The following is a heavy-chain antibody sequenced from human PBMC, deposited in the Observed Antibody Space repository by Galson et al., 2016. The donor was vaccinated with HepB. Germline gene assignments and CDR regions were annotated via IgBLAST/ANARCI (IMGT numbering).Heavy chain of an antibody. CDR3: ARADRYGSGSYNVY. D-gene: IGHD3-10*01. Sequence: SVKVSCKASGYTFITYGFTWVRQAPGQGLEWMGWINPSNGHTNYAQILQGRLSLTTDTSTSTAYMEVSSLRSDDTAVYYCARADRYGSGSYNVYRGQGTLVTVSS. CDR1: GYTFITYG. J-gene: IGHJ4*02. V-gene: IGHV1-18*01. CDR2: INPSNGHT.